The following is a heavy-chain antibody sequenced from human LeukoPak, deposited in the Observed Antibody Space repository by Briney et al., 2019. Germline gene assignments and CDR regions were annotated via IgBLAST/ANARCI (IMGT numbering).Heavy chain of an antibody. CDR2: IDTSGSFI. J-gene: IGHJ6*03. CDR3: AKGAFRDYNYMHV. Sequence: GGSLRLSCAASGFTFSSCSMNWVRQAPGKGLEWVSSIDTSGSFISYADSVKGRFTISRDNAKNSLYLQMNSLRAEDAAVYYCAKGAFRDYNYMHVWGKGTTVTVSS. V-gene: IGHV3-21*01. CDR1: GFTFSSCS.